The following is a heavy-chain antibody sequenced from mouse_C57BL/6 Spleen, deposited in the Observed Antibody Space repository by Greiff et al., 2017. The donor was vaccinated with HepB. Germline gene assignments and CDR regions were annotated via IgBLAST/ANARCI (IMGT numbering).Heavy chain of an antibody. Sequence: EVMLVESAGGLVQPGSSMKLSCTASGFTFSDYYMAWVRQVPEKGLEWVANINYDGSSTYYLDSLKSRFIISRDNAKNILYLQMSSLKSEDTATYYCAREAGYWYFDVWGTGTTVTVSS. D-gene: IGHD3-3*01. CDR2: INYDGSST. CDR1: GFTFSDYY. V-gene: IGHV5-16*01. J-gene: IGHJ1*03. CDR3: AREAGYWYFDV.